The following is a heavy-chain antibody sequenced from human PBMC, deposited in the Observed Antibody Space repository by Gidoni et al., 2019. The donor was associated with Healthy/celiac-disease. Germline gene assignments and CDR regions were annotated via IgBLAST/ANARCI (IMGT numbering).Heavy chain of an antibody. Sequence: EVQLVESGGGLVQPGRSLRLSCAASVFPFDDYAMHWVRQAPGKGLEWVSGISWNSGSIGYADSVKGRFTISRDNAKNSLYLQMNSLRAEDTALYYCAKDSLSGGYFDYWGQGTLVTVSS. CDR1: VFPFDDYA. V-gene: IGHV3-9*01. D-gene: IGHD3-10*01. CDR3: AKDSLSGGYFDY. J-gene: IGHJ4*02. CDR2: ISWNSGSI.